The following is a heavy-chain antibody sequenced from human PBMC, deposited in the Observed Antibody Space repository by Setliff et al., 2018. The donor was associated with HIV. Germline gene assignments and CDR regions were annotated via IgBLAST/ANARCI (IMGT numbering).Heavy chain of an antibody. CDR2: INPSGGSA. J-gene: IGHJ4*02. CDR1: GYSFTRNQ. Sequence: ASVKVSCKASGYSFTRNQIHWVRQAPGQGLEWMGIINPSGGSAAYAQKFQGRPTMTRDMSTSTVHMDLSSLRPEDTAVYYCARDVDVYDILTGYHFDYWGQGTLVTVSS. CDR3: ARDVDVYDILTGYHFDY. D-gene: IGHD3-9*01. V-gene: IGHV1-46*01.